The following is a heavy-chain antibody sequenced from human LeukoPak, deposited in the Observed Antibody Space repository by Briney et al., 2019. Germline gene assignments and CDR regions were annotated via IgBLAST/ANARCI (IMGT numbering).Heavy chain of an antibody. J-gene: IGHJ3*02. Sequence: GSATDSCKASGYTLTSYYMQWVRQAPGPGRESMGESKRSSGSTSYPQKFQDRVTVTRDTSTITVYMELSSVGSEDTAVYYCARAWEVSTVGGVIVGGAFDIWGQGRLVTVSS. CDR1: GYTLTSYY. D-gene: IGHD3-16*02. CDR2: SKRSSGST. CDR3: ARAWEVSTVGGVIVGGAFDI. V-gene: IGHV1-46*01.